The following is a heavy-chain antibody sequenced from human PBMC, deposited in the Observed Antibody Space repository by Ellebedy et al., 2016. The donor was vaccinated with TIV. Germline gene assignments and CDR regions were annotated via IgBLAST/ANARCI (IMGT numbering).Heavy chain of an antibody. Sequence: GESLKISCTISGFPFSGAGVHWVRQASGKGLEWVGNIRTKPHNYATTYAASVEGRFAISRDDSKNTAYLQMNSLKTEDTAVYYCVRWDSGSPGNWGQGTLVTVS. CDR3: VRWDSGSPGN. CDR1: GFPFSGAG. CDR2: IRTKPHNYAT. D-gene: IGHD1-26*01. J-gene: IGHJ4*02. V-gene: IGHV3-73*01.